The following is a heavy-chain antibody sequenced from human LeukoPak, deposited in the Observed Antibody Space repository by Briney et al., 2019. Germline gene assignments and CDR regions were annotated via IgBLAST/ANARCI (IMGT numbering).Heavy chain of an antibody. D-gene: IGHD3-22*01. CDR2: ISYDGSNK. J-gene: IGHJ4*02. V-gene: IGHV3-30*18. Sequence: GGSLRLSCAASGFTFSSYGMHWVRQAPGKGLGWVAVISYDGSNKYYADSVKGRLTISRDNSKNTLYLQMNSLRAEDTAVYYCAKVHYDSSGYYYPSYYFDYWGQGTLVTVSS. CDR1: GFTFSSYG. CDR3: AKVHYDSSGYYYPSYYFDY.